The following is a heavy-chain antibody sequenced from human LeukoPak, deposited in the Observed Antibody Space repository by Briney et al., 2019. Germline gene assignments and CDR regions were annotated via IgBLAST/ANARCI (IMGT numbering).Heavy chain of an antibody. D-gene: IGHD5-18*01. CDR1: GFTFSSYA. Sequence: GGSQRLSCAASGFTFSSYAMSWVRQTPGNGLEWVSAISGSGGSTYYADSVKGRFTISRDNSKNTLYLQMNSLRAEDTAVYYCAKGPPRLWLYLVDYWGQGTLVTVSS. V-gene: IGHV3-23*01. CDR3: AKGPPRLWLYLVDY. J-gene: IGHJ4*02. CDR2: ISGSGGST.